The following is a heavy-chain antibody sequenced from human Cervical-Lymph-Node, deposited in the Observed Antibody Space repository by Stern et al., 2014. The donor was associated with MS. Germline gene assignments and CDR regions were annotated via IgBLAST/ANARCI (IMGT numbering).Heavy chain of an antibody. Sequence: QVQLVQSGGGVVQPGRSLTLSCAASGFSLSNSAMHWVRQAPGKGLEWVAVMSFVGGNKKYGDSVKGRFSISSDMANNTLFLQMNSLRLEDTAVYYCMGVGDAMHVWGQGTTVIVSS. V-gene: IGHV3-30*03. CDR3: MGVGDAMHV. CDR1: GFSLSNSA. CDR2: MSFVGGNK. J-gene: IGHJ6*02.